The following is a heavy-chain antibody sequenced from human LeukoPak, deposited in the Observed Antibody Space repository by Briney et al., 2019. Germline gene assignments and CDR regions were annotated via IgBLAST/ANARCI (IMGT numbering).Heavy chain of an antibody. CDR2: ISSSGSTI. CDR1: GFTFSSYE. CDR3: ARGAYSSYYFDY. V-gene: IGHV3-48*03. D-gene: IGHD6-13*01. Sequence: GGSLRLSCAASGFTFSSYEMNWVRQAPGKGLEWVSYISSSGSTIYYADSVKGRFTISRDSAKNSLYLQMDSLRAEDTAVYYCARGAYSSYYFDYWGQGTLVTVSS. J-gene: IGHJ4*02.